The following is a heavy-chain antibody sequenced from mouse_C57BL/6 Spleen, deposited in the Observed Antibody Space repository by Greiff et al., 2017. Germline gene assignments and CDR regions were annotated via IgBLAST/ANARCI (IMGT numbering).Heavy chain of an antibody. V-gene: IGHV5-6*02. J-gene: IGHJ2*01. D-gene: IGHD2-4*01. CDR1: GFTFSSYG. CDR2: ISSGGSYT. CDR3: ARRDDYDPYYFDY. Sequence: DVMLVESGGDLVKPGGSLKLSCAASGFTFSSYGMSWVRQTPDKRLEWVATISSGGSYTYYPDSVKGRFTISRDNAKNTLYLQMSSLKSEDTAMYYCARRDDYDPYYFDYWGQGTTLTVSS.